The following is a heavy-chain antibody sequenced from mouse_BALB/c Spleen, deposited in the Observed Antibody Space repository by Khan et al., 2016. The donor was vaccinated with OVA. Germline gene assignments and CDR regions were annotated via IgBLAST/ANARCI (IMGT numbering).Heavy chain of an antibody. CDR2: IDTYTGEA. CDR1: GYTFTNYG. V-gene: IGHV9-3-1*01. J-gene: IGHJ1*01. Sequence: QEVESGPELKKPGETVKIFCKASGYTFTNYGMNWVKQAPGKGVKWMGWIDTYTGEATYTDDLKGGIALSSETTASTANMQINSLKNEDTATYCCARMKPYWYFADWGAGTTVTVSS. CDR3: ARMKPYWYFAD.